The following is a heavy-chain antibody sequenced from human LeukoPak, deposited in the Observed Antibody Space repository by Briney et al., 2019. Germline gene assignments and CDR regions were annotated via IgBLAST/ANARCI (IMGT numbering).Heavy chain of an antibody. D-gene: IGHD3/OR15-3a*01. CDR3: ARRRHNFDFYDV. CDR1: GDSIISNIYW. Sequence: PSETLSLTCTVSGDSIISNIYWWDWVRLPPGKGLEWIGATFYTGRTFYSPSLKSRVTVSVDTSKNQFSLDLSSATAADTAVYYCARRRHNFDFYDVWGQGTRVTVSS. V-gene: IGHV4-39*01. J-gene: IGHJ3*01. CDR2: TFYTGRT.